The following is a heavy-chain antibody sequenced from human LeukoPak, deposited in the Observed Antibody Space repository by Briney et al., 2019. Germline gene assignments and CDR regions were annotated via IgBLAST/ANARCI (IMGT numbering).Heavy chain of an antibody. CDR1: GFTFDDYT. Sequence: PGGSLRLSCAASGFTFDDYTMHWVRQAPGKGLEWVSLISWDGGSTYYADSVKGRFTISRDNSKNTLYLQMNSLRAEDTAVYYCAKDLLYSSSWYALDAFDIWGQGTMVTVSS. D-gene: IGHD6-13*01. J-gene: IGHJ3*02. CDR3: AKDLLYSSSWYALDAFDI. CDR2: ISWDGGST. V-gene: IGHV3-43*01.